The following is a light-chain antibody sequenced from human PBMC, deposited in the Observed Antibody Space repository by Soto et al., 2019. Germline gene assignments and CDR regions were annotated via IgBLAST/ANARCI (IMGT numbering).Light chain of an antibody. Sequence: QAVVTQEPSLTVSPGGTVTLTCGSSTGAVTSGYYPNWFQQKPGQAPRPLIYRTNNKYSWTPARFSGSLLGGKAALTLSRVQPEDEADYYCLLYYGGVHVFGTGTKVTVL. CDR1: TGAVTSGYY. J-gene: IGLJ1*01. CDR2: RTN. V-gene: IGLV7-43*01. CDR3: LLYYGGVHV.